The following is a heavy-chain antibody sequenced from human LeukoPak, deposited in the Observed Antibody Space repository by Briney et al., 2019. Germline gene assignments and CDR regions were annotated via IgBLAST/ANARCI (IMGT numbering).Heavy chain of an antibody. D-gene: IGHD2-15*01. V-gene: IGHV1-2*02. J-gene: IGHJ4*02. CDR3: ATVVAGVTCDH. Sequence: ASVTVSCKTSGYTFTGHYMHWVRQAPGQGLEWMGWIKPDSGGTAYAHKFQGRVTMTRDTSISTAYLELSSLRSDDAAVYYCATVVAGVTCDHWGQGTLVTVSS. CDR2: IKPDSGGT. CDR1: GYTFTGHY.